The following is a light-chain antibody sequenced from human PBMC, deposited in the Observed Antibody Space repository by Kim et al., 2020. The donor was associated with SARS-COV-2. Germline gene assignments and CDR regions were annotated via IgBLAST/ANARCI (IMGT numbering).Light chain of an antibody. J-gene: IGLJ3*02. CDR1: SGSIASNY. V-gene: IGLV6-57*01. CDR3: QSYDSATWV. Sequence: GKTITISSPRSSGSIASNYVQWYQQRPGSSPTTAIHEDNESPSGVPYRFSGSIDSSSNSASLTISGLKTEDEADYYCQSYDSATWVFGGGTQLTVL. CDR2: EDN.